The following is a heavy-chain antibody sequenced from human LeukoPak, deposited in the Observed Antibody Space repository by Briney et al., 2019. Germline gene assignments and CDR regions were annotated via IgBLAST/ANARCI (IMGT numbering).Heavy chain of an antibody. J-gene: IGHJ4*02. Sequence: GGSLRLSCGASGYTVSRNYMSWVRQAPGKGLVWVSRINRDGSSTSYADSVKGRFTISRDNAKNTLYLQMNSLRAEDTAVYYCASHPIGATVTLDYWGQGTLVTVSS. CDR1: GYTVSRNY. CDR3: ASHPIGATVTLDY. CDR2: INRDGSST. D-gene: IGHD4-11*01. V-gene: IGHV3-74*01.